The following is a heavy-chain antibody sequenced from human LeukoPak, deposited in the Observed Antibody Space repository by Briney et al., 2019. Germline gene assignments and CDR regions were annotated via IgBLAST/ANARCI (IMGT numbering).Heavy chain of an antibody. Sequence: GGSLRLSCAASGSTFSSYWMSWVRQAPGKGLEWVANIKQDGSEKYYVDSVKGRFTISRDNAKNSLYLQMNSLRAEDTAVYYCARDPPYYDSSGYYLYWGQGTLVTVSS. V-gene: IGHV3-7*01. CDR1: GSTFSSYW. CDR2: IKQDGSEK. CDR3: ARDPPYYDSSGYYLY. J-gene: IGHJ4*02. D-gene: IGHD3-22*01.